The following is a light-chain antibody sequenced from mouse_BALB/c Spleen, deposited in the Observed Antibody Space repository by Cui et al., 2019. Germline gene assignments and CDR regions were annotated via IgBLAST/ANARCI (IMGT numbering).Light chain of an antibody. J-gene: IGKJ1*01. CDR3: QQGQSYPRT. CDR2: KAS. CDR1: QYINVW. Sequence: DIQMNQSPSSLSASLGDTITITCHASQYINVWLSWYQQKPGNIPKLLIYKASNLHTGVPSRFSGSGSGTGFTLTISSLQPEDIATYYCQQGQSYPRTFGGGTKLEIK. V-gene: IGKV10-94*01.